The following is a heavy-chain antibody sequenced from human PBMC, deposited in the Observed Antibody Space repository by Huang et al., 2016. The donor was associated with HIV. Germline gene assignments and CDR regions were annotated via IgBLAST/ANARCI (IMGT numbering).Heavy chain of an antibody. CDR3: ATVYRRFRNHDSGDYYFDY. CDR2: FDPEEGET. CDR1: GYTLTELS. D-gene: IGHD3-22*01. Sequence: QVQLVQSGAEVKKPGASVKVSCKVSGYTLTELSMHWVRQAPGKGLEWRGGFDPEEGETIYGKKVQGRVTMTEDTSTDTAYMELSSLRSEDTAVYYCATVYRRFRNHDSGDYYFDYWDQGTLVTVSS. J-gene: IGHJ4*02. V-gene: IGHV1-24*01.